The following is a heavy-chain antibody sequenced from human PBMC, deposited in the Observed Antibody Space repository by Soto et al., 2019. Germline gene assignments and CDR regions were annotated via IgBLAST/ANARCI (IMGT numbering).Heavy chain of an antibody. D-gene: IGHD3-3*01. Sequence: PGXALRLSCAGAGFTFSSDAISWVHQAPGKGLEWVSAISGSGGSTYYADSVKGRFTISRDNSKNTLYLQMNSLRAEDTAVYYCAKDPDFWSGYPDYWGQGTLVTVSS. CDR3: AKDPDFWSGYPDY. CDR2: ISGSGGST. V-gene: IGHV3-23*01. J-gene: IGHJ4*02. CDR1: GFTFSSDA.